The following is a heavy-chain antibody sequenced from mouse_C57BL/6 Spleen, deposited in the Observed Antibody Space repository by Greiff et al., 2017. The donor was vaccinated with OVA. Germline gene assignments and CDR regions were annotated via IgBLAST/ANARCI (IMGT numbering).Heavy chain of an antibody. CDR2: INPSNGGT. V-gene: IGHV1-53*01. J-gene: IGHJ4*01. CDR3: ARSNWDYGNYYAMDY. D-gene: IGHD1-1*01. Sequence: QVHVKQPGTELVKPGASVKLSCKASGYTFTSYWMHWVKQRPGQGLEWIGNINPSNGGTNYNEKFKSKATLTVDKSSSTAYMQLSSLTSEDSAVYYCARSNWDYGNYYAMDYWGQGTSVTVSS. CDR1: GYTFTSYW.